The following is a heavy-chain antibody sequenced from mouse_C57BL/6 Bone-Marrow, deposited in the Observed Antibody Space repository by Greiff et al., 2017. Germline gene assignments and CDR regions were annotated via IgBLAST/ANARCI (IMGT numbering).Heavy chain of an antibody. CDR1: GFNIKDDY. CDR2: IDPENGDT. Sequence: VQLQQSGAELVRPGASVKLSCTASGFNIKDDYMHWVKQRPEQGLEWIGWIDPENGDTEYASKFQGKATITADTSSNTAYLQLSSLTTEDSAIYYCARDRGLRWDYWGQGTTLTVSS. V-gene: IGHV14-4*01. J-gene: IGHJ2*01. CDR3: ARDRGLRWDY. D-gene: IGHD1-1*02.